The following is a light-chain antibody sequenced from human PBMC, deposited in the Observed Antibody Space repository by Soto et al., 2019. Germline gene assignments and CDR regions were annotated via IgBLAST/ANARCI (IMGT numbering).Light chain of an antibody. CDR3: QQYGSSR. V-gene: IGKV3-20*01. CDR2: GAS. CDR1: QSVSSSY. Sequence: EIVLTQSPGTLSLSPGERATISCRASQSVSSSYLAWYQQKPGQAPRLLIYGASSRATGIPDRFSGSGSGTDFTLTISRLEPEDFAVYYCQQYGSSRFGGGTKV. J-gene: IGKJ4*01.